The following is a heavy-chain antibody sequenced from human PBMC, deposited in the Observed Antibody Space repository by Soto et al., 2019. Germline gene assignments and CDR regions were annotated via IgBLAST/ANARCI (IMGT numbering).Heavy chain of an antibody. CDR3: AREPDR. V-gene: IGHV4-30-2*01. J-gene: IGHJ5*02. Sequence: TLSLTCAVSCGSISSGGYSRSWIRQPPGSGXEWIGXTHHGGRTGYXXCLKSRVTTSAERSKNPFSLKLSSVNAADTAVDYCAREPDRWGQGTLVTV. CDR2: THHGGRT. CDR1: CGSISSGGYS.